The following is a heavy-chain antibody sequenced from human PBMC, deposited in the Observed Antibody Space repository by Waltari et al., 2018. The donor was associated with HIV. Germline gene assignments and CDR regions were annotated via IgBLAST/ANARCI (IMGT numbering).Heavy chain of an antibody. V-gene: IGHV5-51*01. J-gene: IGHJ5*02. CDR3: AALNGAEWDLVAGS. CDR2: IFIGDSDT. D-gene: IGHD1-26*01. CDR1: DYNYW. Sequence: EVRLVQSGAEVRKPGDSLKISCKAPDYNYWIDWVRQMPGKGLEWMGFIFIGDSDTKYSPSFHGHVTISADKSISTANLEWRSLRASDTAMYYCAALNGAEWDLVAGSWGQGTLVTVSS.